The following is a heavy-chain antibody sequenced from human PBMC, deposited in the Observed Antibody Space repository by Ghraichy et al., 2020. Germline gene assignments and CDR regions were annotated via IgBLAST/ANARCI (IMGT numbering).Heavy chain of an antibody. CDR2: ISSSSTYT. D-gene: IGHD1-26*01. Sequence: GGSRRLSCAASGFTFSDYYMNWIRQAPGKGLEWVSYISSSSTYTNYADSVKGRFTISRDNAKNSLHLQMNSLRAEDTAVYYCARDRTTRGAHNWFDPWGQGTLVTVSS. CDR1: GFTFSDYY. CDR3: ARDRTTRGAHNWFDP. V-gene: IGHV3-11*05. J-gene: IGHJ5*02.